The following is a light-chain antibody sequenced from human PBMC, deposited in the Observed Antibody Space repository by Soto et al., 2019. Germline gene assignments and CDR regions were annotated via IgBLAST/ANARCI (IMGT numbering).Light chain of an antibody. CDR1: LSVTSNY. CDR3: QQYGSSPT. V-gene: IGKV3-20*01. J-gene: IGKJ1*01. CDR2: GAS. Sequence: ENVLTQSPGTLSLSPGERATLSCRASLSVTSNYLAWYQQKPGQAPRLLIYGASSRATGIPDRFSGSGSGTDFTLTISRLEPEDFAVYYCQQYGSSPTFGQGTKVDI.